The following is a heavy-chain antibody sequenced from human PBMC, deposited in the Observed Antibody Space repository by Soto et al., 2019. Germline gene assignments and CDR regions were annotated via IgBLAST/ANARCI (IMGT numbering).Heavy chain of an antibody. Sequence: ASVKVSCKASGYTFTSYAMHWVRQAPGQRLEWMGWINAGNGNTKYSQKFQGRVTITRDTSASTAYMELSSLRSEDTAVYYFASVYCSGGSCPLYYGMDVWGQGTTVTVSS. D-gene: IGHD2-15*01. J-gene: IGHJ6*02. CDR1: GYTFTSYA. CDR2: INAGNGNT. CDR3: ASVYCSGGSCPLYYGMDV. V-gene: IGHV1-3*01.